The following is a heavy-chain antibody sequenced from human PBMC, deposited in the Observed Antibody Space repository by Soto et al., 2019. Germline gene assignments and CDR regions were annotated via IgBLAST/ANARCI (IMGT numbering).Heavy chain of an antibody. CDR3: VSQRTSVLTQAYFDY. CDR2: IYYRGRS. V-gene: IGHV4-39*01. D-gene: IGHD2-8*01. Sequence: KPSETLSLTCTVSGGSISNKRYYWGWIRQPPGKGLEWIGSIYYRGRSYSKSSVKSRVTISVDTSKNQFSLNLNSVTASDTAVYFCVSQRTSVLTQAYFDYWGPGALVTVSS. J-gene: IGHJ4*02. CDR1: GGSISNKRYY.